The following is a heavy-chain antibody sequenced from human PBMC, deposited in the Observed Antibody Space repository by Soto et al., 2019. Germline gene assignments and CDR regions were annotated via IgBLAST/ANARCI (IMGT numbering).Heavy chain of an antibody. V-gene: IGHV4-39*01. CDR3: AGQTFTIAASSYGRSNWFDP. D-gene: IGHD3-9*01. J-gene: IGHJ5*02. Sequence: SETLSLTCSASGGSITSSSHFWGWFRQPPGKGLEWIGTIYFTGNTYYTPSLKSRLTMSIDTSKNEFSLRLNTVTAADTAVYYCAGQTFTIAASSYGRSNWFDPWGPGTLVTVSS. CDR1: GGSITSSSHF. CDR2: IYFTGNT.